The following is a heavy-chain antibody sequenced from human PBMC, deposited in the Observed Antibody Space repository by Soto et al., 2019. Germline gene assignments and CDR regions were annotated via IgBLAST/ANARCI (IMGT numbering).Heavy chain of an antibody. CDR2: IWYDGSNK. CDR1: GFTFSSYG. J-gene: IGHJ4*02. V-gene: IGHV3-33*01. CDR3: ARDPFSSWYLDY. Sequence: GGSLRLSCAASGFTFSSYGMHWVRQAPGKGLEWVAVIWYDGSNKYYADSVKGRFTISRDNSKNTLYLQMNSLRAEDTAVYYCARDPFSSWYLDYWGQGNLVTFSS. D-gene: IGHD6-13*01.